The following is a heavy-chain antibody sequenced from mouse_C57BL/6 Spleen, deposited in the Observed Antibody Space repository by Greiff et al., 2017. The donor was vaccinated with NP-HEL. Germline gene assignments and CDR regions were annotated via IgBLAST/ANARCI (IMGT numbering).Heavy chain of an antibody. CDR2: INPSNGGT. J-gene: IGHJ1*03. V-gene: IGHV1-53*01. CDR3: ARLGNYWYFDV. CDR1: GYTFTSYW. Sequence: QVQLKQPGTELVKPGASVKLSCKASGYTFTSYWMHWVKQRPGQGLEWIGNINPSNGGTNSNEKFKSKATLTVDKSSSTAYMQLSSLTSEDSAVYYCARLGNYWYFDVWGTGTTVTVSS. D-gene: IGHD2-1*01.